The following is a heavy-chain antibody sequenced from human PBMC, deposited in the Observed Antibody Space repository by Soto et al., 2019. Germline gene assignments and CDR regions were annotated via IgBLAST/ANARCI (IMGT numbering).Heavy chain of an antibody. CDR1: GFTFRNYD. CDR3: ADMYYFDY. V-gene: IGHV3-7*02. J-gene: IGHJ4*02. Sequence: GGSLRLSCAASGFTFRNYDMSWVRQAPGKGLEWVANIKHSGSEKYYVDSVKGRFTISRDNAKNSLYLQMNRLRAEDTAVYYCADMYYFDYWGQGTLVTVSS. CDR2: IKHSGSEK.